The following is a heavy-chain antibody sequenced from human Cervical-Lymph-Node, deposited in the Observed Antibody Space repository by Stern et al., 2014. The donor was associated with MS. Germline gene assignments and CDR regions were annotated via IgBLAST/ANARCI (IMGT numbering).Heavy chain of an antibody. CDR1: GFSFSSYW. D-gene: IGHD2-15*01. V-gene: IGHV3-7*01. CDR2: IKLDGSAT. CDR3: ARDCSSGSCYLTQYYFGMDV. Sequence: EMQLVESGGGLVQPGGSLRLSCAASGFSFSSYWMRWVRQVPGEGLQWVATIKLDGSATYHLDSVKGRFTISRDSAKNSLYLQMNSLRAEDTAVYYCARDCSSGSCYLTQYYFGMDVWGQGTTVTVSS. J-gene: IGHJ6*02.